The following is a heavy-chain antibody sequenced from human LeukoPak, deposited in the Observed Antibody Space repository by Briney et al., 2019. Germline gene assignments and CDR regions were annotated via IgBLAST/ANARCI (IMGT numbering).Heavy chain of an antibody. J-gene: IGHJ4*02. Sequence: SQTLSLTCAISGDSVSSNSAAWNWIRQSPSRGLEWLGRTYYRSKWYNDYAVSVKSRITISPDTSKNQFSLQLNSVTPEDTAVYYCARGPRGYYYDSSGYYSNYYFDYWGQGTLVTVSS. CDR3: ARGPRGYYYDSSGYYSNYYFDY. CDR1: GDSVSSNSAA. CDR2: TYYRSKWYN. D-gene: IGHD3-22*01. V-gene: IGHV6-1*01.